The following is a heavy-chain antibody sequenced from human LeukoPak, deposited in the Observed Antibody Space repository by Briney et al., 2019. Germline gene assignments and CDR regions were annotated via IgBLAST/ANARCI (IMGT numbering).Heavy chain of an antibody. CDR3: ARTSYYDSSGYYLLDAFDI. CDR2: IIPIFGTA. CDR1: GGTFSSYA. J-gene: IGHJ3*02. V-gene: IGHV1-69*05. Sequence: EASVKVSCKASGGTFSSYAISWVRQAPGQGLEWMGGIIPIFGTANYAQKLQGRVTMTTDTSTSTAYMELRSLRSDDTAVYYCARTSYYDSSGYYLLDAFDIWGQGTMVTVSS. D-gene: IGHD3-22*01.